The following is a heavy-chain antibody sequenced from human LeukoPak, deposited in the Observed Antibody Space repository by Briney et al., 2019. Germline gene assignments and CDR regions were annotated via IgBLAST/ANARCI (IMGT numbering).Heavy chain of an antibody. J-gene: IGHJ4*02. V-gene: IGHV4-39*01. CDR1: GVSISSSSYY. CDR3: ARRGGSSAKIDY. D-gene: IGHD6-6*01. CDR2: IYYSGST. Sequence: PSETLSLTCTVSGVSISSSSYYWGWIRQPPGKGLEWIGSIYYSGSTYYNPSLKSRVTISVDTSKNQFSLKLSSVTAADTAVYYCARRGGSSAKIDYWGQGTLVTVSS.